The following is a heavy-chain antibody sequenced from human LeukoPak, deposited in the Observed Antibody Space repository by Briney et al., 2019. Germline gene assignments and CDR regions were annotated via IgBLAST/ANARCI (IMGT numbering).Heavy chain of an antibody. Sequence: ASVKVSCKASGGTFSSYAISWVRQAPGQGLEWMGRIIPIFGIANYAQKFQGRVTITADKSTSTAYMELSSLRSEDTAVYYCARDRSGYCSGRSCYSSTIPFDYWGQGTLVTVSS. CDR1: GGTFSSYA. J-gene: IGHJ4*02. V-gene: IGHV1-69*04. D-gene: IGHD2-15*01. CDR2: IIPIFGIA. CDR3: ARDRSGYCSGRSCYSSTIPFDY.